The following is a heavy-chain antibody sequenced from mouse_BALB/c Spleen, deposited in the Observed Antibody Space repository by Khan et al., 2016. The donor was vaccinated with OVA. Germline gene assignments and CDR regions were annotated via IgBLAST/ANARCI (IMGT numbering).Heavy chain of an antibody. Sequence: EVELVESGGGLVQPGGSLKLSCAASGFTFSSYGMSWVRQTPDKRLELVATINSNGGSTYYPDSVKGRFNISRANAKNTLYLHMNRLKSEDTAMYCGARMARTINWGQGTTLTVSS. CDR1: GFTFSSYG. V-gene: IGHV5-6-3*01. J-gene: IGHJ2*01. CDR3: ARMARTIN. D-gene: IGHD2-12*01. CDR2: INSNGGST.